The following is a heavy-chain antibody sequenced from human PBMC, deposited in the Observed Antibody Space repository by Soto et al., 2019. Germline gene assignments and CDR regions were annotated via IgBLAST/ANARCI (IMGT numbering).Heavy chain of an antibody. J-gene: IGHJ4*02. Sequence: QVHLVQSGAEVKKPGASVKVSCKPSGYIFTAHAIHWLRQAPGQSLEWMGWIDTGNHNTKYSQKFQDRVTITADTFANTADMEVSSLTSEDTAVYYCASDAKWDPRGVDAQQDDYFDYWGQGTLVTVSS. CDR2: IDTGNHNT. CDR1: GYIFTAHA. V-gene: IGHV1-3*04. D-gene: IGHD1-26*01. CDR3: ASDAKWDPRGVDAQQDDYFDY.